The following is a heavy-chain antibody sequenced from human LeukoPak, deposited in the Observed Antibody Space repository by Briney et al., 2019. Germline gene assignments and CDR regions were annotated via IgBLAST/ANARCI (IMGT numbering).Heavy chain of an antibody. J-gene: IGHJ3*02. CDR1: GYTFTSYW. CDR2: IYPGDSDT. Sequence: GESLKISCQGSGYTFTSYWIGWVRQMPGKGLEWMGIIYPGDSDTRYSPSFQGQVTISADKSISTAYLQWSSLKASDTAMYYCARLPLSLRLGELSMYAFDIWGQGTMVTVSS. CDR3: ARLPLSLRLGELSMYAFDI. D-gene: IGHD3-16*02. V-gene: IGHV5-51*01.